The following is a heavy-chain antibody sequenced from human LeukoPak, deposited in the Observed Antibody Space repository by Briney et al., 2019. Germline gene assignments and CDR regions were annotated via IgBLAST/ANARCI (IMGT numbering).Heavy chain of an antibody. J-gene: IGHJ4*02. V-gene: IGHV1-8*01. CDR3: ARGKFPRKGNPHFKFDY. D-gene: IGHD2/OR15-2a*01. Sequence: ASVKVSCKASGYTFTSYDINWVRQATGQGLEWMGWMNPNSGNTGYAQKFQGGVTMTRNTSISTAYMELSSLRSEDTAVYYCARGKFPRKGNPHFKFDYWGQGTLVTVSS. CDR1: GYTFTSYD. CDR2: MNPNSGNT.